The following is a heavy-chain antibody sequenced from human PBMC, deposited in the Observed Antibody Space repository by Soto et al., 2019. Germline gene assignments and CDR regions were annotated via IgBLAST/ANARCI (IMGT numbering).Heavy chain of an antibody. CDR3: ARFPDYDY. J-gene: IGHJ4*02. Sequence: QVQLQESGPGLVKPSETLSLTCTVSGGSISSYYWSWIRQPPGKGLEWIGYIYYSGSTNYNPSLKIRVTISVDTSKNQFALKLSSVTAADTAVYYCARFPDYDYWGQGTLVTVSS. CDR2: IYYSGST. CDR1: GGSISSYY. V-gene: IGHV4-59*01.